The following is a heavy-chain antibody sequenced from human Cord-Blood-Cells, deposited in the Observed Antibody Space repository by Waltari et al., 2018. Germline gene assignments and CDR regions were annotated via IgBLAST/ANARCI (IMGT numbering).Heavy chain of an antibody. CDR3: ARPPPAAATFNDAFDI. V-gene: IGHV4-34*01. D-gene: IGHD2-15*01. CDR1: GGSFSGYY. J-gene: IGHJ3*02. CDR2: INHSGST. Sequence: QVQLQQWGAELLKPSETLSLTCAVYGGSFSGYYWGWIRHPPGKGLEWIGEINHSGSTNYNPSLKSRVTISVDTSKNQFSLKLSSVTAADTAVYYCARPPPAAATFNDAFDIWGQGTMVTVSS.